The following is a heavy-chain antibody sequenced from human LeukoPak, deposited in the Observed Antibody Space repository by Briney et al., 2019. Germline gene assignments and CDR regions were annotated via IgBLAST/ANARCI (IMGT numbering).Heavy chain of an antibody. J-gene: IGHJ3*02. D-gene: IGHD5-12*01. Sequence: GGSLRLSCAASGFTFSSYSMNWVRQAPGKGLEWVSSISSSSSYIYYADSVKGRFTISRDNAKNSLYLQMNSLRAEDTAVYYCAKDGGYDYSLDAFDIWGQGTTVTVSS. V-gene: IGHV3-21*04. CDR1: GFTFSSYS. CDR2: ISSSSSYI. CDR3: AKDGGYDYSLDAFDI.